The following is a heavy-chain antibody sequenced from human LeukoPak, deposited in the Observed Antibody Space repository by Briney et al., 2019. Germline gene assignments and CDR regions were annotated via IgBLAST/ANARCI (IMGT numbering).Heavy chain of an antibody. CDR1: GGSISSYY. CDR3: ARSNRYCSSTSCFFDY. Sequence: SETLSLTCTVSGGSISSYYWSWIRQPPGKGLEWIGYIYYSGSTNYNPSLKSRVTISVDTSKNQFSLKLSSVTAADTAVYYCARSNRYCSSTSCFFDYWGQGTLVTVSS. CDR2: IYYSGST. D-gene: IGHD2-2*01. J-gene: IGHJ4*02. V-gene: IGHV4-59*01.